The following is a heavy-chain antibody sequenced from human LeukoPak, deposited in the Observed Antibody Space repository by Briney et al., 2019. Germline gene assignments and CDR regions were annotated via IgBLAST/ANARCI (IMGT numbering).Heavy chain of an antibody. CDR3: ARHWGDGYNFFDY. V-gene: IGHV4-59*01. J-gene: IGHJ4*02. CDR2: IYYSGST. CDR1: GGSIXSXX. Sequence: SGGSIXSXXXXXXRXXXXXXXXXXXYIYYSGSTNYNPSLKSRVTISVDTSKNQFSLKLSSVTAADTAVYYCARHWGDGYNFFDYWGQGTLVTVSS. D-gene: IGHD5-24*01.